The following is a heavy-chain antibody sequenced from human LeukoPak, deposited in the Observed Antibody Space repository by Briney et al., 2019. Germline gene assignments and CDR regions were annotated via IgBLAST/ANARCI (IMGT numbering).Heavy chain of an antibody. CDR2: INHSGYT. CDR1: GVAFSNYY. Sequence: SETLSLTCAVSGVAFSNYYWSWVRQSPTKGLEWIGEINHSGYTNYNPSLKSRVTISIGTSKNQFSLMVISVTAADTGVYYCTRAVAGHPDWGQGTLVTVSS. D-gene: IGHD6-19*01. V-gene: IGHV4-34*01. CDR3: TRAVAGHPD. J-gene: IGHJ4*02.